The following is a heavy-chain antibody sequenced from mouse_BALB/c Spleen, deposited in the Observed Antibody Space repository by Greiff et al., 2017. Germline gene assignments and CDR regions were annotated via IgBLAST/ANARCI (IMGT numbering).Heavy chain of an antibody. CDR2: ISHLAYSI. J-gene: IGHJ2*01. CDR1: GFTFSDYG. V-gene: IGHV5-15*02. CDR3: ARDPSYYGSSYFDY. Sequence: EVQVVESGGGLVQPGGSRKLSCAASGFTFSDYGMAWVRQAPGKGPEWVAFISHLAYSIYYADTVTGRFTISRENAKNTLYLEMSSLRSEDTAMYYCARDPSYYGSSYFDYWGQGTTLTVSS. D-gene: IGHD1-1*01.